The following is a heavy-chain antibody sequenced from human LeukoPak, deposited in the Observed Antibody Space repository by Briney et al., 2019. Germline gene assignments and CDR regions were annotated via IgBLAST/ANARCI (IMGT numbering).Heavy chain of an antibody. Sequence: RFTFXSYSMNWVRQAPGKGLEWVSSISSSSSYIHYADSVKGRFTISRDNAKNSLYLQMNSLRAEDTAVYYCARXTDYGDSGLDYWGQGTLVTVSS. D-gene: IGHD4-17*01. V-gene: IGHV3-21*01. CDR3: ARXTDYGDSGLDY. J-gene: IGHJ4*02. CDR1: RFTFXSYS. CDR2: ISSSSSYI.